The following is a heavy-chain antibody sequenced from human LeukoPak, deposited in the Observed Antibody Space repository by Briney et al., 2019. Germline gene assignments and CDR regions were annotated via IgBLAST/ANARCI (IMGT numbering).Heavy chain of an antibody. Sequence: GGSLRLSCAASGFTFSSYGMSWVRQAPGKGLEWVSAISGSGGSTYYADSVKGRFTISRDNSKNTLYLQMNSLRAEDTAVYYCAKDRHLRWIQLWSPEFDPWGQGTLVTVSS. J-gene: IGHJ5*02. D-gene: IGHD5-18*01. CDR1: GFTFSSYG. CDR2: ISGSGGST. CDR3: AKDRHLRWIQLWSPEFDP. V-gene: IGHV3-23*01.